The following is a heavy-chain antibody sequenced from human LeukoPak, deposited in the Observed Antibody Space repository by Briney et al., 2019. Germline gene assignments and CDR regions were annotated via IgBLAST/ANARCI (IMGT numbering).Heavy chain of an antibody. CDR3: ATWEWELLRNWFDP. D-gene: IGHD1-26*01. J-gene: IGHJ5*02. Sequence: GASVKVSCKASGGTFSNSAISWVRQAPGQGLEWMGGIIPIFGTANYAQRFQGRVTITADESTTTAYMELSSLRSEDTAVYYCATWEWELLRNWFDPWGQGTLVTVSS. CDR2: IIPIFGTA. CDR1: GGTFSNSA. V-gene: IGHV1-69*13.